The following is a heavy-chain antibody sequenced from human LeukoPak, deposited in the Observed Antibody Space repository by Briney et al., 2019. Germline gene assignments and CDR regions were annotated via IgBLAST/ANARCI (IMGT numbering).Heavy chain of an antibody. D-gene: IGHD2-21*02. J-gene: IGHJ5*02. V-gene: IGHV1-46*01. CDR1: GYTFTSYY. CDR2: INPSGGST. Sequence: ASVKVSCKASGYTFTSYYMHWVRQAPGQGLEWMGIINPSGGSTSYAQKFQGRVTMTRDTSTSTVYMELSSLRSEDTAVYYCAREIVVVTAMGWFDPWGQGTLVTVSS. CDR3: AREIVVVTAMGWFDP.